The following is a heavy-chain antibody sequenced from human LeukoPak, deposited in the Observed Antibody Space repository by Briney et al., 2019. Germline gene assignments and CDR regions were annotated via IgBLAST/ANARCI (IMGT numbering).Heavy chain of an antibody. Sequence: ASVKVSCKASGGTFSSYAISWVRQAPGQGLEWMGIINPSGGSTSYAKKFQGRVTMTRDTSTSTVHMELSSLRSEDTAVYYCARDDCGGGSCYPGNLWGRGTLVTVSS. V-gene: IGHV1-46*01. D-gene: IGHD2-15*01. CDR1: GGTFSSYA. CDR2: INPSGGST. CDR3: ARDDCGGGSCYPGNL. J-gene: IGHJ2*01.